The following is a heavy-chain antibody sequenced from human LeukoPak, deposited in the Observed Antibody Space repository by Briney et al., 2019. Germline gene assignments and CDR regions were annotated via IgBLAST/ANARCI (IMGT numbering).Heavy chain of an antibody. CDR1: GGSISSSSYY. CDR2: IYYSGST. CDR3: ARAGYSSGWYKGPFDY. D-gene: IGHD6-19*01. Sequence: PSETLSLTCTVSGGSISSSSYYWGWIRQPPGKGLEWIGSIYYSGSTYYNPSLKIRVTISVDTSKNQFSLKLSSVTAADTAVYYCARAGYSSGWYKGPFDYWGQGTLVTVSS. V-gene: IGHV4-39*07. J-gene: IGHJ4*02.